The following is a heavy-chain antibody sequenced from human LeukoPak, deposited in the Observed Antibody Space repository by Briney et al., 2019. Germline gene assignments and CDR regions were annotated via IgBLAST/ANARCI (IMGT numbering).Heavy chain of an antibody. CDR1: GGSISSSSYY. CDR2: TYYSGST. J-gene: IGHJ3*02. D-gene: IGHD3-16*01. Sequence: SETLSLTCTVSGGSISSSSYYWGWIRQPPGKGLEWIGSTYYSGSTYYNPSLKSRVTISVDTSKNQFSLKLGSVTAADTAVYYCAPQGTPVWGSYLGAFDIWGQGTMVTVSS. CDR3: APQGTPVWGSYLGAFDI. V-gene: IGHV4-39*01.